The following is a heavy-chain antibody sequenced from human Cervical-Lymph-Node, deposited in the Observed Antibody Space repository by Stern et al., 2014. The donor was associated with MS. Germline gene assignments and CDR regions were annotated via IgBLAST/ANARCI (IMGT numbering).Heavy chain of an antibody. CDR2: ISAYNGNT. V-gene: IGHV1-18*01. CDR3: ARGPLGYCSGGSCFFDY. J-gene: IGHJ4*02. D-gene: IGHD2-15*01. CDR1: GYTFTSYG. Sequence: QMQLVQSGAEVKKPGASVKVSCKASGYTFTSYGISWVRQAPGQGLEWMGWISAYNGNTNYAQKLQGRVTMTTDTSTSTAYMELRSLRSDDTAVYYCARGPLGYCSGGSCFFDYWGQGTLVTVSS.